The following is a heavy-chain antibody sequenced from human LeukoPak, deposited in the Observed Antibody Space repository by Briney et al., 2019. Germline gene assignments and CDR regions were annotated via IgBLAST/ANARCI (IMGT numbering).Heavy chain of an antibody. V-gene: IGHV1-8*01. D-gene: IGHD4-17*01. CDR1: GYTFTSYD. Sequence: ASVKVSCKASGYTFTSYDINWARQATGQGLEWMGWMNPNSGNTGYAQKFQGRVTMTRNTSISTAYMELSSLRSEDTAVYYCARPNPYGDYNYYGMDVWGQGTTVTVSS. CDR2: MNPNSGNT. CDR3: ARPNPYGDYNYYGMDV. J-gene: IGHJ6*02.